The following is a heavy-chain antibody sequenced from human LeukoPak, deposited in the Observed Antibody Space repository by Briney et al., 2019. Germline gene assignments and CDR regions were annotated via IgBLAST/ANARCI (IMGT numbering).Heavy chain of an antibody. CDR3: ATRKGGYSYGYSDY. CDR2: ISGSGGST. V-gene: IGHV3-23*01. CDR1: GFTFSSYG. J-gene: IGHJ4*02. D-gene: IGHD5-18*01. Sequence: GGSLRLSCAASGFTFSSYGMSWVRQAPGKGLEWVSGISGSGGSTNYADSVKGRFTISRDNSKNTLYLQMNSLRAEDTAVYYCATRKGGYSYGYSDYWGQGTLVTVSS.